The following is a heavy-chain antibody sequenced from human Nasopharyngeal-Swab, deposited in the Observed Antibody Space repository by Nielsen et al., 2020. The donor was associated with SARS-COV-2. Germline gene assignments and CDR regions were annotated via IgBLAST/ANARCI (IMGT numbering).Heavy chain of an antibody. V-gene: IGHV1-2*06. CDR1: GYTFTGYY. CDR3: ARDGTRYNWNDYYYYGMDV. J-gene: IGHJ6*02. Sequence: ASVKVSCKASGYTFTGYYMHWVRQAPGQGLEWMGRINPNSGGTNYAQKFQGRVTMTRDTSISTAYMELSRLRSDDTAVYYCARDGTRYNWNDYYYYGMDVWGQGTTGTVSS. CDR2: INPNSGGT. D-gene: IGHD1-1*01.